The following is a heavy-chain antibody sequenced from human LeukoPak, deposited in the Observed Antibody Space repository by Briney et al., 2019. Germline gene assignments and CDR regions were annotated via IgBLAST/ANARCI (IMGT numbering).Heavy chain of an antibody. CDR3: ATGKRSNDAFDI. J-gene: IGHJ3*02. CDR1: GYTLTELS. CDR2: FDLGDAET. D-gene: IGHD1-1*01. V-gene: IGHV1-24*01. Sequence: ASVKVSCKVSGYTLTELSMHWVRQAPGKGLEWVGNFDLGDAETIYAQKFQGRLTMTDDRSTDTAYMELRRLRSEDTVVYYCATGKRSNDAFDIWGQGTLVTVSS.